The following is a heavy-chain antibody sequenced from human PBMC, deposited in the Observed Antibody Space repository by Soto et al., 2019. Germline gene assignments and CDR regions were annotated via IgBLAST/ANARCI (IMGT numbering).Heavy chain of an antibody. Sequence: SETLSLTCAVYGGSFSGYYWSWIRQPPGKGLEWIGEINHSGSTNYNPSLKSRVTISVDTSKNQFSLKLSSVTAADTAVYYCARVGFNWNDDYYGMHVWGQMTAVT. CDR2: INHSGST. D-gene: IGHD1-20*01. CDR1: GGSFSGYY. CDR3: ARVGFNWNDDYYGMHV. J-gene: IGHJ6*02. V-gene: IGHV4-34*01.